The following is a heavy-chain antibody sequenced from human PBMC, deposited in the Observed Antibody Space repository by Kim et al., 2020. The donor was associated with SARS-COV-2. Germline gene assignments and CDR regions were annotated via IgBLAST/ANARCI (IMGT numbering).Heavy chain of an antibody. V-gene: IGHV3-21*01. D-gene: IGHD6-19*01. CDR2: ISSSSSYI. CDR1: GFTLSSYS. J-gene: IGHJ4*02. CDR3: ARDIAVADNFFDY. Sequence: GGSLRLSCAASGFTLSSYSMNWVRQAPGKGLEWVSSISSSSSYIYYADSVKGRFTISRDKAKNSLYLQTNSLRAEDTAVYYCARDIAVADNFFDYWGQGTLVTVSS.